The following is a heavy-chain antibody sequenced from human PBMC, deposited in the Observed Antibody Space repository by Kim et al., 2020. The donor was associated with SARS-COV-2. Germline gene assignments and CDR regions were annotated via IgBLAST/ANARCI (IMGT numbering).Heavy chain of an antibody. V-gene: IGHV1-18*04. D-gene: IGHD2-2*01. CDR2: ISAYNGNT. CDR3: AREHIVVVPAAKMDIWFDP. J-gene: IGHJ5*02. Sequence: ASVKVSCKASGYTFTSYGISWVRQAPGQGLEWMGWISAYNGNTNYAQKLQGRVTMTTDTSTSTAYMELRSLRSDDTAVYYCAREHIVVVPAAKMDIWFDPWGQGTLVTVSS. CDR1: GYTFTSYG.